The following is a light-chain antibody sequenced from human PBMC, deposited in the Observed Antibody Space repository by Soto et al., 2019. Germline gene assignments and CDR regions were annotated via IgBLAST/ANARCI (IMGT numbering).Light chain of an antibody. J-gene: IGKJ3*01. CDR1: QDVSNY. V-gene: IGKV1-33*01. CDR3: QQHHSLPLT. Sequence: DIQMTQSPSSLSASVGDRVTITCQASQDVSNYLNWYQQKLGKAPKLLIYDASNMEIGVPSRFSGSGSGTDFSFSISSLQPEDIATYYCQQHHSLPLTFGPGTKVDIK. CDR2: DAS.